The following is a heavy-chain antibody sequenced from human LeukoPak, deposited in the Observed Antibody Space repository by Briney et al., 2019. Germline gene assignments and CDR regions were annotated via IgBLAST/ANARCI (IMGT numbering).Heavy chain of an antibody. V-gene: IGHV3-7*01. D-gene: IGHD3-10*01. Sequence: GGSLRLSCAASGFTFSSYGMHWVRQAPGKGLEWVANIKQDGSEKNYVDSVKGRFTISRDNAKNSLYLQMNSLRAEDTAVYYCARRLGLGFGEYSNNWFDPWGQGTLVTVSS. CDR1: GFTFSSYG. J-gene: IGHJ5*02. CDR3: ARRLGLGFGEYSNNWFDP. CDR2: IKQDGSEK.